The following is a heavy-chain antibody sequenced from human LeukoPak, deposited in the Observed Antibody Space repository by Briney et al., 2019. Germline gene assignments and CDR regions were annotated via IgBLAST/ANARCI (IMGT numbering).Heavy chain of an antibody. Sequence: GTSLRLSCAASGFTFSSYAMSWVRQAPGKGLEWVSAISGSGGSTYYADSVKGRFTISRDNSKNTLYLQIYSLRVEDTAVYYCARGATVTARYHFDYWGQGTLITVSS. V-gene: IGHV3-23*01. J-gene: IGHJ4*02. CDR2: ISGSGGST. CDR1: GFTFSSYA. CDR3: ARGATVTARYHFDY. D-gene: IGHD4-11*01.